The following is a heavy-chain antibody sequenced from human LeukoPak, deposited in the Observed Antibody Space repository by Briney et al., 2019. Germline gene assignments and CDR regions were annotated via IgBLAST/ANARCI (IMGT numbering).Heavy chain of an antibody. Sequence: GGSLRLSCAASGFTFSSYSMNWVRQAPGKGLEWVSSISSSSSYIYYADSVKGRFTISRDNAKNSLYLQMNSLRAEDTAVYYCARDPPPRDVVARFDYWGQGTLVTVSS. D-gene: IGHD2-15*01. J-gene: IGHJ4*02. CDR3: ARDPPPRDVVARFDY. CDR1: GFTFSSYS. V-gene: IGHV3-21*01. CDR2: ISSSSSYI.